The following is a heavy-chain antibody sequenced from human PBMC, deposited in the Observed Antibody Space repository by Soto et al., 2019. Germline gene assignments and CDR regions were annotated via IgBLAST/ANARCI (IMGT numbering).Heavy chain of an antibody. CDR3: ARITYYDILTGYYTASS. V-gene: IGHV4-34*01. CDR1: GGSFSGYY. J-gene: IGHJ4*02. Sequence: PSETLSLTCAVSGGSFSGYYWSWIRQPPGKGPERIGEINHSGSTNYIPSLKSRVIISVDTSKNQFSLKLSSATAADTAVYYCARITYYDILTGYYTASSWGQGTLVTVSS. CDR2: INHSGST. D-gene: IGHD3-9*01.